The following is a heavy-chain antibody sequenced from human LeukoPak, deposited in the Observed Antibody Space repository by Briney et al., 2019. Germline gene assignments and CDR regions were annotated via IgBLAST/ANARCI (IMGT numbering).Heavy chain of an antibody. V-gene: IGHV4-34*01. D-gene: IGHD6-13*01. J-gene: IGHJ4*02. CDR2: INHSGST. Sequence: SETLSLTCAVSGGSISSGGYSWSWIRQPPGKGLEWIGEINHSGSTNYNPSLKSRVTISVDTSKNQFSLKLSSVTAADTAVYYCARRYSSSWYANHAIDYWGQGTLVAVSS. CDR3: ARRYSSSWYANHAIDY. CDR1: GGSISSGGYS.